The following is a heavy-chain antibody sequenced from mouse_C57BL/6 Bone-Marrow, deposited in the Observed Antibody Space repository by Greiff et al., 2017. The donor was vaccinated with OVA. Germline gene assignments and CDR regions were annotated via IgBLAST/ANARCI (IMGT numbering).Heavy chain of an antibody. Sequence: QVQLQQPGAELVRPGSSVKLSCKASGYTFTSYWMHWVKQRPIQGLEWIGNIDPSDSETHYNQKFKDKATLTVDKSSSTAYMQLSSLTSEDSAVYYCARHAYYGSSGDFDYWGQGTTLTVSS. J-gene: IGHJ2*01. D-gene: IGHD1-1*01. CDR2: IDPSDSET. V-gene: IGHV1-52*01. CDR3: ARHAYYGSSGDFDY. CDR1: GYTFTSYW.